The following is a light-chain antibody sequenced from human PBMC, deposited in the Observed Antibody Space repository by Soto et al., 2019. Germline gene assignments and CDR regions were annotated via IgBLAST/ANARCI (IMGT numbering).Light chain of an antibody. CDR1: QSVTSSY. CDR3: QQYGSSPLLT. V-gene: IGKV3-20*01. Sequence: IVLTQSPCTLSLSPGERATLSCRASQSVTSSYLAWWQQKPGQAPRLLIYGASSRATGIPDRFSGSGSGTDFTLTISRLEPEDFAVYYCQQYGSSPLLTFGGGTKVDIK. CDR2: GAS. J-gene: IGKJ4*01.